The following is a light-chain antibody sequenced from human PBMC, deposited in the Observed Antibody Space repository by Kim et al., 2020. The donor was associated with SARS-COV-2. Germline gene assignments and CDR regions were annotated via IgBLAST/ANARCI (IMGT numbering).Light chain of an antibody. CDR3: AAWEDSPDGYVV. CDR2: TNN. CDR1: TSNIETNT. J-gene: IGLJ2*01. Sequence: QSVLTQPPSVSGTPGQRVSISCSGGTSNIETNTVNWYQQLPGAAPKLLIHTNNQRPSGVPDRFSGSRFGTSASLTISGLQSEDEADYFCAAWEDSPDGYVVFGGGTKVTVL. V-gene: IGLV1-44*01.